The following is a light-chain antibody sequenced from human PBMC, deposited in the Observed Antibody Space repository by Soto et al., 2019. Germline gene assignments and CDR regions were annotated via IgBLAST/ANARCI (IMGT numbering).Light chain of an antibody. CDR2: DVC. V-gene: IGLV2-14*03. Sequence: QSVLTQPASVSGSPGQSITISCTGTISDVGGYQYVSWFQHHPGKAPKLMIYDVCERPSGVSSRFSGSKSGNTASLTISGLQAEDEADYYCSSYTSGFTMIFGGGTQLTVL. CDR1: ISDVGGYQY. CDR3: SSYTSGFTMI. J-gene: IGLJ2*01.